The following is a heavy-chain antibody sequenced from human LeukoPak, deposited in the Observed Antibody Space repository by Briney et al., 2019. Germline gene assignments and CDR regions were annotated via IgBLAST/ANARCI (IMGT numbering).Heavy chain of an antibody. D-gene: IGHD3-22*01. Sequence: GGSLRLSCAASGFTFSSYGMHWVRQAPGKGLEWVAAIWYDGSNKYYADSVKGRFTISRDNSKNTLYLQMNSLRAEDTAVYYCARTGWPYDSSGYYLNGYWGQGSLVTVSS. CDR2: IWYDGSNK. V-gene: IGHV3-33*01. CDR1: GFTFSSYG. J-gene: IGHJ4*02. CDR3: ARTGWPYDSSGYYLNGY.